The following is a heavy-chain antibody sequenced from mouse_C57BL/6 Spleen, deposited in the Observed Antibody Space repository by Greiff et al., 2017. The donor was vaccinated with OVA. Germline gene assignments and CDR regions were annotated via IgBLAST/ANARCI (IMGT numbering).Heavy chain of an antibody. D-gene: IGHD1-1*01. CDR3: ARRGVYYGSSPHWYFDV. CDR1: GYAFTNYL. J-gene: IGHJ1*03. Sequence: QVQLQQSGAELVRPGTSVKVSCKASGYAFTNYLIEWVKQRPGQGLEWIGVINPGSGGTNYNEKFKGKATLTADKSSSTAYMQLSSLTSEDSAVYFCARRGVYYGSSPHWYFDVWGTGTTVTVSS. V-gene: IGHV1-54*01. CDR2: INPGSGGT.